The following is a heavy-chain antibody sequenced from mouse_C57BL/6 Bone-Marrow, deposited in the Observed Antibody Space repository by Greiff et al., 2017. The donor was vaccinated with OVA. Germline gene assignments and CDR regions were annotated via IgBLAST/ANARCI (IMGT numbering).Heavy chain of an antibody. CDR2: IYPRSGNT. Sequence: QVQLQQSGAELARPGASVKLSCKASGYTFTSYGISWVKQRTGQGLEWIGEIYPRSGNTYYNEKFKGQDTLTADKSSSTSYMELRSLTSEDAAVYFCARSRAYGNGAYWGQGTLVTVSA. CDR1: GYTFTSYG. CDR3: ARSRAYGNGAY. V-gene: IGHV1-81*01. D-gene: IGHD2-1*01. J-gene: IGHJ3*01.